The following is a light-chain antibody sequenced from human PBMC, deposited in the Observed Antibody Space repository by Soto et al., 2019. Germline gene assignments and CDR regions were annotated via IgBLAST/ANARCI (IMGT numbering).Light chain of an antibody. CDR3: QKYNSAPRT. J-gene: IGKJ1*01. V-gene: IGKV1-27*01. Sequence: DIQMTQSPSTLSASVGDRVTITCRASQRISSWLAWYQQKPGKVPKLLIYAASTLQSGVPSRFSGSGSGTDFTLTISSLQPEDVATYYCQKYNSAPRTFGQGTKVDIK. CDR1: QRISSW. CDR2: AAS.